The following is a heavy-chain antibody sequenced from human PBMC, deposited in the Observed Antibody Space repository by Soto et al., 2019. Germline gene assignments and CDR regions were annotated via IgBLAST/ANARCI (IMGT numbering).Heavy chain of an antibody. CDR3: ARSVFL. Sequence: PSETLSLTCTVSGDSINTAHYYCSWIRQSPGKGLEWIGYIYYSGSTYYNPSLKSRVTISVDTSKNQFSLKLSSVTAADTAVYYCARSVFLCGQGTLVTVSS. J-gene: IGHJ4*02. D-gene: IGHD3-10*02. CDR2: IYYSGST. CDR1: GDSINTAHYY. V-gene: IGHV4-30-4*01.